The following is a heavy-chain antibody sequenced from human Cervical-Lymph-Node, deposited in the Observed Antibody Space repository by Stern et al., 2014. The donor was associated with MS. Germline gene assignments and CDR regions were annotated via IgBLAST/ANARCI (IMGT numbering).Heavy chain of an antibody. CDR3: ARGPITSFGVETYFDY. J-gene: IGHJ4*02. V-gene: IGHV4-31*02. D-gene: IGHD3-3*01. CDR1: GGSISSGGYY. CDR2: IYYTGNT. Sequence: QVQLQESGPGLVKPSQTLSLTCTVSGGSISSGGYYWSWIRQHPGKGLEWIGCIYYTGNTFYNTSLKSGVIISVDTSKNQFSLKLSSVTAADTAVYYCARGPITSFGVETYFDYWGQGNLVTVSS.